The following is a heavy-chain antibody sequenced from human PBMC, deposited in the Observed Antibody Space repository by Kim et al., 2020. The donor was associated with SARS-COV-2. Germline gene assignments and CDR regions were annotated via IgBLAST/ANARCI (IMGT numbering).Heavy chain of an antibody. Sequence: ASVKVSCKASGYTFTSYAMHWVRQAPGQRLEWMGWINAGNGNTKYSQKFQGRVTITRDTSASTAYMELSSLRSEDTAVYYCARVEQWLVYYGMDVWGQGTTVTVSS. CDR3: ARVEQWLVYYGMDV. CDR2: INAGNGNT. D-gene: IGHD6-19*01. V-gene: IGHV1-3*01. CDR1: GYTFTSYA. J-gene: IGHJ6*02.